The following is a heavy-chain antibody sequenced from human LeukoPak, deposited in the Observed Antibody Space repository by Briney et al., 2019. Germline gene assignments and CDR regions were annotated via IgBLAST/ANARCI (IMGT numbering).Heavy chain of an antibody. J-gene: IGHJ5*02. CDR1: GYTFTSYA. D-gene: IGHD3-10*01. CDR2: INAGNGNT. CDR3: ARGDVHYYGSSRLENWFDP. Sequence: ASVKVSCKASGYTFTSYAMHWVRQAPGQRLEWMGWINAGNGNTKYSQKFQGRGTITADESTSTAYMELSSLRSEDTAVYYCARGDVHYYGSSRLENWFDPWGQGTLVTVSS. V-gene: IGHV1-3*01.